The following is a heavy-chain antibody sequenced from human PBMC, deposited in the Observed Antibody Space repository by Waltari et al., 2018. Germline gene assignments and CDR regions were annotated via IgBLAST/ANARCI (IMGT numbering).Heavy chain of an antibody. D-gene: IGHD2-21*01. CDR1: GCSLSRSIYF. V-gene: IGHV4-39*01. Sequence: QLQLQESGPGLVKPSETLSLTCTVSGCSLSRSIYFWGWIRQPPGKGLEWIGSLNYGGSTYYNASLRSRVTISLDTSKNQFSLKVNSVTAADTAVYYCARHEAYTTRDYWGQGTLVTVSS. CDR3: ARHEAYTTRDY. J-gene: IGHJ4*02. CDR2: LNYGGST.